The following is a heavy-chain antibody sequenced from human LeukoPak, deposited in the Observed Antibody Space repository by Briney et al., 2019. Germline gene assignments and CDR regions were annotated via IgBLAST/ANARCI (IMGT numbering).Heavy chain of an antibody. CDR1: GGSFSSDS. V-gene: IGHV4-59*08. CDR3: ARSGSSSSRSFGY. Sequence: SETLSLTCAVYGGSFSSDSWGWLRQPPWKGLEWIGHIYYSGSTYYNPSLKSRVTISVDTSKTQFSLKLTSVTAADTAVYYCARSGSSSSRSFGYWGQGTLVTVSS. D-gene: IGHD6-6*01. CDR2: IYYSGST. J-gene: IGHJ4*02.